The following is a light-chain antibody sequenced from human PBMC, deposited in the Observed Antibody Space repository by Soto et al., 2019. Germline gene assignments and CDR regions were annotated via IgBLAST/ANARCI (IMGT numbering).Light chain of an antibody. CDR1: QSINRW. J-gene: IGKJ5*01. V-gene: IGKV1-5*03. Sequence: DIQMTQSPSTLSASVGDRVTITCRASQSINRWLAWYQQKPGKAPKLLIYKATNLQSGVPSRFSGSGSGTEFSLTISSLQPEDFAIYYCQQYNDYQYTFGQGTRLEIK. CDR2: KAT. CDR3: QQYNDYQYT.